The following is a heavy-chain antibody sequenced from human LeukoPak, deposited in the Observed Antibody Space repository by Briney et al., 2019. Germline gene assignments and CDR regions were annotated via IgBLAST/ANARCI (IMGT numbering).Heavy chain of an antibody. CDR2: IRYDGSNK. D-gene: IGHD5-12*01. CDR1: GFTFSSYG. V-gene: IGHV3-30*02. Sequence: GGSLRLSCAASGFTFSSYGMHWVRQAPGKGLEWAAFIRYDGSNKYYADSVKGRFTISRDNSKNTLYLQMNSLRAEDTAVYYCAKVGWLRNYFDYWGQGTLVTVSS. J-gene: IGHJ4*02. CDR3: AKVGWLRNYFDY.